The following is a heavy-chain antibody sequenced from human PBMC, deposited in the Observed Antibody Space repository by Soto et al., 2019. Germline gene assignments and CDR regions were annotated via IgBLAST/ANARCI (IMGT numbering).Heavy chain of an antibody. D-gene: IGHD2-2*01. Sequence: EVRLLESGEGLVQPGGSLKLSCAASGFTFSSYAMSWVRQAPGKGLEWVSRIGGSGGNTYYEDSVKGRFTISRDNYKNTLFLQINTLRAEDTEEYYCARVVLYPNTPYGMDFWGHGTTVTVSS. J-gene: IGHJ6*02. CDR2: IGGSGGNT. CDR1: GFTFSSYA. CDR3: ARVVLYPNTPYGMDF. V-gene: IGHV3-23*01.